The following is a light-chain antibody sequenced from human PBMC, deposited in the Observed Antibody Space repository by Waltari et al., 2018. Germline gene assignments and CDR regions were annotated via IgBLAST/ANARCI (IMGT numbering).Light chain of an antibody. CDR2: ENS. J-gene: IGLJ7*01. CDR3: GTWDSSLSGAV. CDR1: SSNIGDNY. V-gene: IGLV1-51*02. Sequence: QSVLTQPPSVSAAPGQRVTISCSGGSSNIGDNYVSWYRQFPGKAPKLLIYENSGRPSGIPGRFSGSKSGTSATLDITGLQAGDDADYYCGTWDSSLSGAVFGGGTHLTVL.